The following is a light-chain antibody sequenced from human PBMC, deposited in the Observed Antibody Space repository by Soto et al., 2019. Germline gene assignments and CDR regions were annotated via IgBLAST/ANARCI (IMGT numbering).Light chain of an antibody. V-gene: IGKV1-5*03. CDR3: QQYNSYSIT. CDR2: KAS. J-gene: IGKJ5*01. Sequence: IQLTQSPSSLSASVGDRVTITCRASQSVSTYLAWYQQKPGKAPNLLIYKASSLESGVPSRFSGSGSGTEFTLTISSLQPDDFATYYCQQYNSYSITFGQGTRLEIK. CDR1: QSVSTY.